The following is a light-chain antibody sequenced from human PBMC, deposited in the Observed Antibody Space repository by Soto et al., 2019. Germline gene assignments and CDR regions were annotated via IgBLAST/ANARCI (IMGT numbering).Light chain of an antibody. CDR1: QSVSSSY. CDR2: GAS. J-gene: IGKJ5*01. CDR3: QQYGSSRST. Sequence: EIVLTQSPGTLSLSPGERATLSCRASQSVSSSYLAWYQQKPGQAPRLLIYGASCRATGIPDRFSGSGSGTDFTLTISRLEPEDFAVYYCQQYGSSRSTFGQGTRLEIK. V-gene: IGKV3-20*01.